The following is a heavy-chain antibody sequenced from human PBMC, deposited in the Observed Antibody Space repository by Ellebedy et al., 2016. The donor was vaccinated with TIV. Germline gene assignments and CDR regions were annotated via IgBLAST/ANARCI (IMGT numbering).Heavy chain of an antibody. D-gene: IGHD3-22*01. V-gene: IGHV4-59*01. CDR2: ISYTGGA. Sequence: SETLSLXCTVSGVSISGYYWSWIRQPPGMPLEWIGYISYTGGANYNPSLKSRVTISVDTSKNQFSLKLSSVTAADTAVYYCARVAYYYDSSGYYYYYYYGMDVWGQGTTVTVSS. CDR1: GVSISGYY. J-gene: IGHJ6*02. CDR3: ARVAYYYDSSGYYYYYYYGMDV.